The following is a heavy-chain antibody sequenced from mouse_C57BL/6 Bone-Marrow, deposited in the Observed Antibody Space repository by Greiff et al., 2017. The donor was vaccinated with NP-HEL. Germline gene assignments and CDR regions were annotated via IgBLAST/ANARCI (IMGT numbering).Heavy chain of an antibody. J-gene: IGHJ2*01. CDR3: ARGEYYFDY. CDR2: IDPSDSYT. V-gene: IGHV1-69*01. Sequence: QVQLQQPGAELVMPGASVKLSCKASGYTFTSYWMHWVKQRPGQGLEWIGEIDPSDSYTNYNQKFKGKSTLTVDKSSSTPYMQLSSLTSEDSAVYYCARGEYYFDYWGQGTTLTVSS. CDR1: GYTFTSYW.